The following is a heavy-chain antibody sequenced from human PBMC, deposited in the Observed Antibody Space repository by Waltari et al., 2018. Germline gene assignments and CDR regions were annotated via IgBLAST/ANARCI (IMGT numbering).Heavy chain of an antibody. J-gene: IGHJ3*02. CDR3: ARDGRRYCSGGSCHDAFDI. V-gene: IGHV3-33*01. CDR1: GFTFSSYG. D-gene: IGHD2-15*01. CDR2: IWYDGSNK. Sequence: QVQLVESGGGVVQPGRSLRLSCAASGFTFSSYGLHWVRQAPGQGLEWVAVIWYDGSNKYYADSVKGRFTISRDNSKNTLYLQMNSLRAEDTAVYYCARDGRRYCSGGSCHDAFDIWGQGTMVTVSS.